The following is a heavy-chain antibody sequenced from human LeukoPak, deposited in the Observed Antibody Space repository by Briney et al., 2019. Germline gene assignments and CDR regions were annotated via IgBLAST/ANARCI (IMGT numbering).Heavy chain of an antibody. J-gene: IGHJ5*02. CDR3: ASLATTVTTNWFDP. D-gene: IGHD4-17*01. Sequence: PSETLSLTCAVYGGSFSGYYWSWIRQPPGKGLEWIGEINHSGSTNYNPSLKSRVTISVDTSKNQFSLKLSSVTAADTAVYYCASLATTVTTNWFDPWGQGTLVTVSS. V-gene: IGHV4-34*01. CDR2: INHSGST. CDR1: GGSFSGYY.